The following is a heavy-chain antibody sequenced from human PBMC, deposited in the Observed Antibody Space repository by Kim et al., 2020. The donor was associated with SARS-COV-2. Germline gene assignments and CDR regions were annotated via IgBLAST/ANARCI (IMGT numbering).Heavy chain of an antibody. J-gene: IGHJ4*02. V-gene: IGHV1-69*01. D-gene: IGHD2-21*02. CDR3: ASSCGGDCYNQVFDY. Sequence: QKFQGRVTITADESTGTAYMELSSLRSEDTAVYYCASSCGGDCYNQVFDYWGQGTLVTVSS.